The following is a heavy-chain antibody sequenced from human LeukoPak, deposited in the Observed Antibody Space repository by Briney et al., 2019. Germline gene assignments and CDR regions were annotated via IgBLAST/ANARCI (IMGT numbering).Heavy chain of an antibody. J-gene: IGHJ3*02. D-gene: IGHD6-13*01. CDR3: ARGRGSSWLGTFDI. Sequence: PGGPLRHFCAACGLTLDDYGMSWVRQAPGKGLEWVSGNNWNGVNTGYTDSGKGRFTIYRDNAKNSLYLEMNSLRAEDTAFYYCARGRGSSWLGTFDIWGQGTMVTVSS. CDR2: NNWNGVNT. CDR1: GLTLDDYG. V-gene: IGHV3-20*04.